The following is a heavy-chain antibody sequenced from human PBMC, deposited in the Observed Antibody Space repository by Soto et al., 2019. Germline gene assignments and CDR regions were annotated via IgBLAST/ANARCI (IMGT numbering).Heavy chain of an antibody. Sequence: QVQLIQSGAEVKRPGASLKVSCTASGYAFNTYGVSWVRQAPGQGLEWVGWISTCNGHTNFAQNFQGRVTLTTDTSTSTAYMELRSLTSDDTAVYYCVRDLLSAAPFFDLWGQGTLVTVSS. CDR1: GYAFNTYG. CDR3: VRDLLSAAPFFDL. V-gene: IGHV1-18*01. J-gene: IGHJ5*02. D-gene: IGHD6-25*01. CDR2: ISTCNGHT.